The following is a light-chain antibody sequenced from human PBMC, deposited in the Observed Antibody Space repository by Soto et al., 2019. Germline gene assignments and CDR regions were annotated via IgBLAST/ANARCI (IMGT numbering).Light chain of an antibody. V-gene: IGKV3-20*01. Sequence: EIVLTQSPGTLYLSPGERATLSCRASQSVSSSSYLAWYQQKPGQAPGLLLYGASSRATGIPDRFSGSGSGTGFTLTISRLEPEDFAVYSCQQYGSSLTFGGGTKVEIK. CDR2: GAS. CDR1: QSVSSSSY. J-gene: IGKJ4*01. CDR3: QQYGSSLT.